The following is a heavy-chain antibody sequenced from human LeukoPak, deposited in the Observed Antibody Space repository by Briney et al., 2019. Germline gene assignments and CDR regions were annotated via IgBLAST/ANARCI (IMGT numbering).Heavy chain of an antibody. D-gene: IGHD2-15*01. CDR3: AKVEDIVVVVAATPLSWFDP. Sequence: GGSLRLSCAASGFTFSSYAMSWVRQAPGKGLEWVSVISGSGGSTYYADSVKGRFTISRDNSKNTLYLQMNSLRAEDTAVYYCAKVEDIVVVVAATPLSWFDPWGQGTLVTVSS. J-gene: IGHJ5*02. CDR2: ISGSGGST. CDR1: GFTFSSYA. V-gene: IGHV3-23*01.